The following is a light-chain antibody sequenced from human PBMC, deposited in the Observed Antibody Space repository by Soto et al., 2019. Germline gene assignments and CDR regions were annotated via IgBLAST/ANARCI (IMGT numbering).Light chain of an antibody. CDR3: MEAAQFPHS. J-gene: IGKJ2*03. CDR1: QSPVYSDGNTY. Sequence: EIVMTQTPLSLPVTLGQPASISCRSSQSPVYSDGNTYLSWLQQRPGQPPRLLIYKISNRFSGGPERLSGSVAATYAALIFSRLDAEVVGIYYCMEAAQFPHSFGQGTKLEIK. CDR2: KIS. V-gene: IGKV2-24*01.